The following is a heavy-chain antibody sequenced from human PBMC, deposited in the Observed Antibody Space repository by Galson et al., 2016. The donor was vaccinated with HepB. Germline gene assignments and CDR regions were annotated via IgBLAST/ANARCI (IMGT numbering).Heavy chain of an antibody. V-gene: IGHV3-48*04. Sequence: SLRLSCAASGFTFSTYSMNWIRQAPGKGLEWVSYISSSGYTVHYADTVKGRFTISRDNAKNSLYLQMNSLRAEDTAIYYCARDMGAAGYSTTTSDYWGQGTLVTVSS. CDR1: GFTFSTYS. CDR2: ISSSGYTV. CDR3: ARDMGAAGYSTTTSDY. D-gene: IGHD6-13*01. J-gene: IGHJ4*02.